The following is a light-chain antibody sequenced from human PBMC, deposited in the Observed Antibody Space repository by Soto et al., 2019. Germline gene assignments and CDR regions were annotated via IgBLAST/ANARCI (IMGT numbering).Light chain of an antibody. Sequence: DIQMTQSPSTLSGSVGDRVTITCRASQTISSWLAWYQQKPGKAPKLLIYKASTLKSGVPSRFSGSGSGTEFTLTISSPQPDDFATYYCQQLNIFPPLFTFGPGTKVDIK. V-gene: IGKV1-5*03. CDR2: KAS. CDR3: QQLNIFPPLFT. J-gene: IGKJ3*01. CDR1: QTISSW.